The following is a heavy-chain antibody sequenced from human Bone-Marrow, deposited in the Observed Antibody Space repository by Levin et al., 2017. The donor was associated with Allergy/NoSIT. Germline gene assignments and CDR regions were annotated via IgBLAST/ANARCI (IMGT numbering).Heavy chain of an antibody. CDR3: AKTNYFDY. D-gene: IGHD4-11*01. J-gene: IGHJ4*02. CDR1: GFTFSEYW. Sequence: QAGGSLRLSCAASGFTFSEYWMTWVRQAPGQGLEWVANIKQDGSQKYYVDSVKGRFTISRDNAKNSLYLQMNSLRAEDTAVYYCAKTNYFDYWGQGTLVTVSS. V-gene: IGHV3-7*02. CDR2: IKQDGSQK.